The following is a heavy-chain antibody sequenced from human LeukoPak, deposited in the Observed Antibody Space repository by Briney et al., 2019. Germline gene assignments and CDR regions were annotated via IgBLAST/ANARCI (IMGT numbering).Heavy chain of an antibody. V-gene: IGHV4-39*01. J-gene: IGHJ4*02. CDR2: VYYSGST. CDR1: GGSISSNSYY. CDR3: VYTSGWYLHSYFDC. Sequence: SETLSLTCSVSGGSISSNSYYWGWIRQPPGKGLEWIGSVYYSGSTYHNPSLKSRVTISVDTSKNQFSLKLSSVTAADTAMYYCVYTSGWYLHSYFDCWGQGTLVTVSS. D-gene: IGHD6-19*01.